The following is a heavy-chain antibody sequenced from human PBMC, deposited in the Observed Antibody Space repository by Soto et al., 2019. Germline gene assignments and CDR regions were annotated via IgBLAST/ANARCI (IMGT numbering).Heavy chain of an antibody. V-gene: IGHV4-59*01. CDR3: ARDWDSPRLFHP. CDR2: ISYSGST. D-gene: IGHD3-22*01. Sequence: SETLSLTCSVSGASIATYYWSWIRQPPGKGLEWIGSISYSGSTKYNPSLESRVMISLDTSKNQFSPRLTSVTAADTALYYCARDWDSPRLFHPRGPAPLVTVSS. J-gene: IGHJ5*02. CDR1: GASIATYY.